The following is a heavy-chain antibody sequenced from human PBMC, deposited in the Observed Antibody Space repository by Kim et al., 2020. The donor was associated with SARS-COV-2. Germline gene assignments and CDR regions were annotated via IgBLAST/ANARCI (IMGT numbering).Heavy chain of an antibody. J-gene: IGHJ6*02. CDR3: SRPHIGGIAVAADYHGMDV. D-gene: IGHD6-19*01. CDR2: IDPSDSYT. CDR1: GYSFTNYW. Sequence: GESLKISCKGSGYSFTNYWISWVRQMPGKGLEWMGRIDPSDSYTHYSPSFQGHVTISADKSISTAYLQWSSLKASDTAMYYCSRPHIGGIAVAADYHGMDVWGQGTTVTVSS. V-gene: IGHV5-10-1*01.